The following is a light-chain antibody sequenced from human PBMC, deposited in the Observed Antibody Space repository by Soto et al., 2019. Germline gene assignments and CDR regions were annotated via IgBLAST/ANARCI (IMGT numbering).Light chain of an antibody. CDR1: QSIRTN. Sequence: EIVMTQSPATLSMSPGERATLSCRASQSIRTNLAWYQQKPGQAPRLLIYGASTRATGIPARFSGSGSGTEFTLTFSTLQSEDFAVYYCQQFNDWPPMYTFGQGTKLEIK. V-gene: IGKV3-15*01. CDR2: GAS. J-gene: IGKJ2*01. CDR3: QQFNDWPPMYT.